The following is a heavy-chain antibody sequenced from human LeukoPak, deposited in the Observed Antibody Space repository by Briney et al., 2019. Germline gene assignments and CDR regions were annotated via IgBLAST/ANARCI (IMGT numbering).Heavy chain of an antibody. Sequence: ESGPTLVKPTQTLPLPCTFSGFSLSPSGVGLGWTRQPPGKALEWLALIYWVDVKRYSPSLKSRLTITKDTSKNQVVLTMTIMDPVDTATYYCAHRHSVTTSFDYWGQGTLVTVSS. CDR2: IYWVDVK. D-gene: IGHD4-17*01. J-gene: IGHJ4*02. V-gene: IGHV2-5*02. CDR1: GFSLSPSGVG. CDR3: AHRHSVTTSFDY.